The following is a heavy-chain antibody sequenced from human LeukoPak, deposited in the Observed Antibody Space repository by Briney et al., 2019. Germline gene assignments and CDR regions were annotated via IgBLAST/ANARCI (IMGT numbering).Heavy chain of an antibody. V-gene: IGHV4-59*08. CDR2: IYYSGGT. CDR1: GGSISGYY. CDR3: ARHTDIAPLSSLKY. Sequence: SETLSLTCPVSGGSISGYYWSWVRQTPGKVLGWVGDIYYSGGTNYNPSLKSRVTISVDTSKHQFSLKLSSVTAADTAVYYCARHTDIAPLSSLKYWGQGTLVTVSS. J-gene: IGHJ4*02. D-gene: IGHD6-13*01.